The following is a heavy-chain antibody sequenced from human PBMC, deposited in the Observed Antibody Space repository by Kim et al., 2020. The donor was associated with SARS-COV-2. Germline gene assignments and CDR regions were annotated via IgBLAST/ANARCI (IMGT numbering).Heavy chain of an antibody. CDR3: ARRLEGVRGVMTFDY. D-gene: IGHD3-10*01. CDR1: GYTFTSYA. J-gene: IGHJ4*02. V-gene: IGHV1-3*01. Sequence: ASVKVSCKASGYTFTSYAMHWVRQAPGQRLEWMGWINAGNGNTKYSQKFQGRVTITRDTSASTAYMELSSLRSEDTAVYYCARRLEGVRGVMTFDYWGQGTLVTVSS. CDR2: INAGNGNT.